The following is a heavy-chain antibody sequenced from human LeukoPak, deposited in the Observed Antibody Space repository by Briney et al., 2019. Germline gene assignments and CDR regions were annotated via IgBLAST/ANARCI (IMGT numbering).Heavy chain of an antibody. Sequence: ASVKVSFKASGHTFTGYYIHWVRQVPGQGLEWMGWINPNSGGTNYAQKVQGRVTMTWDTSITTAYMELSRLRSDDTAVYYCASSDSGSHCLXXWGXGTLXT. V-gene: IGHV1-2*02. J-gene: IGHJ4*02. D-gene: IGHD1-26*01. CDR1: GHTFTGYY. CDR2: INPNSGGT. CDR3: ASSDSGSHCLXX.